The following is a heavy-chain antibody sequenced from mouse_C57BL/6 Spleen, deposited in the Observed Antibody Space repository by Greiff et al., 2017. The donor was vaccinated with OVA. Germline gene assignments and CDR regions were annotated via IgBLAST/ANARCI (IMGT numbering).Heavy chain of an antibody. V-gene: IGHV1-69*01. CDR2: IDPSDSYT. CDR3: ARIWAQGYFDV. J-gene: IGHJ1*03. Sequence: QVQLQQPGAELVMPGASVKLSCKASGYTFTSYWMHWVKQRPGQGLEWIGEIDPSDSYTNYNQKFKGKSTVTVDKSSSTAYMQLSSLTSEDSAVYYCARIWAQGYFDVWGTGTTVTVSS. CDR1: GYTFTSYW.